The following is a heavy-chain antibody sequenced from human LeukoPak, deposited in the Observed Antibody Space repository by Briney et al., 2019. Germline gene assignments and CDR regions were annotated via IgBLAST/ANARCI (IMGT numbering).Heavy chain of an antibody. CDR1: GGSFSGYY. V-gene: IGHV4-34*01. D-gene: IGHD6-19*01. Sequence: PSETLSLTCAVYGGSFSGYYWSWIRQPPGKGLEWIGEINHSGSTNYNPSLKSRVTISVDTSKNQFSLKLSSVTAADTAVYYCARGRTVADSWGQGTLVIVSS. J-gene: IGHJ5*01. CDR2: INHSGST. CDR3: ARGRTVADS.